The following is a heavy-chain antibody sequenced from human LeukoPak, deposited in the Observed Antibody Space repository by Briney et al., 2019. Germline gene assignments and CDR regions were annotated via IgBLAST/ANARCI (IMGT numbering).Heavy chain of an antibody. D-gene: IGHD3-16*01. J-gene: IGHJ6*02. Sequence: GGSLRLSCAASGFTFSSYWMNWARQAPGKGLEWVASINHNGNVNYYVDSVKGRFTISRDNAKDSLYLRMSNLRAEDTAVYFCARGGGLDVWGQGATVTVSS. V-gene: IGHV3-7*03. CDR2: INHNGNVN. CDR3: ARGGGLDV. CDR1: GFTFSSYW.